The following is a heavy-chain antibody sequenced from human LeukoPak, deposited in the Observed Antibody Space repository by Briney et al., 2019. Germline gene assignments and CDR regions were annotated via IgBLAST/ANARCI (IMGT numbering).Heavy chain of an antibody. D-gene: IGHD1-1*01. V-gene: IGHV1-46*01. CDR3: ATVPNPGWDYYYGMDV. J-gene: IGHJ6*02. CDR2: INPSGGST. CDR1: GYTFTSYY. Sequence: ASVKVSCKASGYTFTSYYMHWVRQAPGQGLEWMGIINPSGGSTSYAQKFQGRVTMTEDTSTDTAYMELSSLRSEDTAVYYCATVPNPGWDYYYGMDVWGQGTTVTVSS.